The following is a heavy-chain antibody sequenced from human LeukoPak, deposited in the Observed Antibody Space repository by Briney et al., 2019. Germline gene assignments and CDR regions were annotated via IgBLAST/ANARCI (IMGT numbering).Heavy chain of an antibody. CDR2: IFYSGST. V-gene: IGHV4-31*11. D-gene: IGHD5-12*01. CDR3: ARLTGATSNDAIDI. CDR1: SLSLSTGGYY. Sequence: SETLSLTCAVSSLSLSTGGYYWSWTRHHPGKGLEWIRHIFYSGSTYYNPSLKSRVTIMVDMSNNHFSLKLTSVTAADTAVYYCARLTGATSNDAIDIWGQGTMVTVSS. J-gene: IGHJ3*02.